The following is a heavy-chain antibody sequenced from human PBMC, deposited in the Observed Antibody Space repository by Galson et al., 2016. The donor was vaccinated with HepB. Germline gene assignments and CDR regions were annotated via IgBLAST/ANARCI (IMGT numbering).Heavy chain of an antibody. D-gene: IGHD1-1*01. CDR1: GCNFINFW. J-gene: IGHJ4*02. Sequence: QSGAEVKKPGESLKISCKGSGCNFINFWIGWVRQMPGKGLEWMGIIYPPDSDTRYSPSFQGQVTISADKSITTAYLQWSSLKASDTAMYYCARRYNWNDEYYFDQWGQGTLVTVSS. CDR3: ARRYNWNDEYYFDQ. V-gene: IGHV5-51*01. CDR2: IYPPDSDT.